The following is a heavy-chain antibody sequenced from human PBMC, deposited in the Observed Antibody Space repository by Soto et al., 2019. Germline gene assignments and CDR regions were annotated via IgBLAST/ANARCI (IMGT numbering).Heavy chain of an antibody. Sequence: EVQLVESGGGLVQPGGSLRLSCVASGFTFNYYWMHWVRQAPGEGLMWVSRLQTDGSHPDYADYVKGRFNISRDNAKTTLYLQMNSLRDEDTAVYYCARGGDPDYWGQGTLVTVSS. CDR3: ARGGDPDY. CDR2: LQTDGSHP. V-gene: IGHV3-74*01. CDR1: GFTFNYYW. D-gene: IGHD2-21*02. J-gene: IGHJ4*02.